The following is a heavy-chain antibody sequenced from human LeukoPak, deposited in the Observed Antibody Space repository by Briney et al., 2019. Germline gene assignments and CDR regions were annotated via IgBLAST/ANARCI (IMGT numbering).Heavy chain of an antibody. D-gene: IGHD3-22*01. CDR1: GYTLTELS. V-gene: IGHV1-24*01. CDR3: ATDYYYDSSGSYYTVDY. Sequence: ASVNVSYKVSGYTLTELSMHWVRQAPGKGREGMGGFDPEDGETFYAQKFQGRVTMTEDTSTDTAYMELSSLRSEDTAVYYCATDYYYDSSGSYYTVDYWGQGTLVTVSS. J-gene: IGHJ4*02. CDR2: FDPEDGET.